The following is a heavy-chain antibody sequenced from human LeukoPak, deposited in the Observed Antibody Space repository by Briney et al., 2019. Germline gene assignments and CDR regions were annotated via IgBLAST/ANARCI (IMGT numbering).Heavy chain of an antibody. Sequence: GGSLRLSCAASGFTFSSYSMNWVRQAPGKGLEWVSSISSSSSYIYYADSAKGRFTISRDNAKNSLYLQVNSLRAEDTAVYYCARDMFGENLFDYWGQGTLVTVSS. J-gene: IGHJ4*02. CDR2: ISSSSSYI. CDR1: GFTFSSYS. D-gene: IGHD3-10*02. V-gene: IGHV3-21*01. CDR3: ARDMFGENLFDY.